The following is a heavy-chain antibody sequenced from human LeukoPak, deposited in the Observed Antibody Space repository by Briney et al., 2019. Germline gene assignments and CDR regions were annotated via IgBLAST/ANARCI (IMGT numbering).Heavy chain of an antibody. J-gene: IGHJ4*02. CDR2: ISYDGSNK. D-gene: IGHD3-16*01. CDR3: AREIGLDYFDY. V-gene: IGHV3-30-3*01. CDR1: GFTFSSYA. Sequence: GRSLRLSCAASGFTFSSYAMHWVRQAPGKGLEWVAVISYDGSNKYYADSVKGRFTISRDNSKNTLYLQMNSLRAEDTVVYYCAREIGLDYFDYWGQGTLVTVSS.